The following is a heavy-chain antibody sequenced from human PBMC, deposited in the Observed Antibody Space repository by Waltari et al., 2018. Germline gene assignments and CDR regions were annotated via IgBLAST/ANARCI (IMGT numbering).Heavy chain of an antibody. CDR1: DGPISSGTSY. Sequence: QLQLQESGPGLVKPSETLSLTCTFPDGPISSGTSYWGWIRQPPGKGRQWIGSIYYSGSTSYNPSLKSRVTISVDTPKNQFSLKLSSVTAADTAVYYCARSLHIFRAAAGMFDYWGQGTLVIVSS. J-gene: IGHJ4*02. CDR2: IYYSGST. V-gene: IGHV4-39*01. CDR3: ARSLHIFRAAAGMFDY. D-gene: IGHD6-13*01.